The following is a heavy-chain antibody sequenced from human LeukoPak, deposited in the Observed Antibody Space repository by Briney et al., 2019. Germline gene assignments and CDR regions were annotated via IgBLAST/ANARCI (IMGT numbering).Heavy chain of an antibody. CDR2: IYPGDSDT. D-gene: IGHD3-10*01. Sequence: GESLKISCKGSGYSFTSYWIGWVRQLPGKGLEWMGIIYPGDSDTRYSPSFQGQVTISADKSISTAYLQWSSLKASDTAMYYCARLAGYYGSGSYYKSGMDVWGQGTTVTVSS. CDR1: GYSFTSYW. CDR3: ARLAGYYGSGSYYKSGMDV. V-gene: IGHV5-51*01. J-gene: IGHJ6*02.